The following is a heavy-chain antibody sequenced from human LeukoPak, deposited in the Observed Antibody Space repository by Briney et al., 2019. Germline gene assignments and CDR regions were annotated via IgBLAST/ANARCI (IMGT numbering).Heavy chain of an antibody. CDR1: GFTLSNYE. D-gene: IGHD2-15*01. CDR2: ISKTGNSGYTI. V-gene: IGHV3-48*03. Sequence: PGGSLRLSCAASGFTLSNYEMDWVRQVPGKGLEWLAYISKTGNSGYTIYYADSVKGRFIISRDNAKNSVYLQMNNLRAEDAAVYHCASLWQLLGSWGQGTLVTVSS. CDR3: ASLWQLLGS. J-gene: IGHJ5*02.